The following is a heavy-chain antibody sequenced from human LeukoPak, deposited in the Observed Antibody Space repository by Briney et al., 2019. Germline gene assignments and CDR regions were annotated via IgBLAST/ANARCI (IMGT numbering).Heavy chain of an antibody. V-gene: IGHV4-34*01. D-gene: IGHD2-15*01. CDR1: GFTFSNYA. J-gene: IGHJ5*02. CDR2: INHSGST. Sequence: GSLRLSCAASGFTFSNYAMSWIRQPPGKGLEWIGEINHSGSTNYNPSLKSRVTISVDTSKNQFSLKLSSVTAADTAVYYCASQTLGYCSGGSCYNWFDPWGQGTLVTVSS. CDR3: ASQTLGYCSGGSCYNWFDP.